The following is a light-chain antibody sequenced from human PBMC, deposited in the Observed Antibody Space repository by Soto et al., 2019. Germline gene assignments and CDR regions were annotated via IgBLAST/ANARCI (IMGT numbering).Light chain of an antibody. J-gene: IGKJ1*01. CDR2: KAS. CDR3: QQYNSYWT. Sequence: DIQMTQSPSTLSASVGDRVTITCRASQSISNWLAWFQQQPGKAPKLLIYKASSLGSGVPSRFSGSGSGTEFTLTISSLQPDDFATYYCQQYNSYWTFGQGTKVAIK. V-gene: IGKV1-5*03. CDR1: QSISNW.